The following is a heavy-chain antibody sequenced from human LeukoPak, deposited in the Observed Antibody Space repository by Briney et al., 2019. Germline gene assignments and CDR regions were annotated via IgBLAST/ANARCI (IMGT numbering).Heavy chain of an antibody. Sequence: PSETLSLTCAVYGGSFSGYYWSWIRQPPGKGLEWIGEINHSGSTNYNPSLKSRVTISVDTSKNQFSLTLSSVTAADTAVYYCARPLRGYCSGGSCQGFDYWGQGTLVTVSS. CDR2: INHSGST. V-gene: IGHV4-34*01. J-gene: IGHJ4*02. D-gene: IGHD2-15*01. CDR3: ARPLRGYCSGGSCQGFDY. CDR1: GGSFSGYY.